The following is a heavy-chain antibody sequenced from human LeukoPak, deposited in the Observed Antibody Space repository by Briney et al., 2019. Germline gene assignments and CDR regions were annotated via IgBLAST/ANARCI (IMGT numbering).Heavy chain of an antibody. CDR3: ARGRWYYNWFDP. D-gene: IGHD4-23*01. J-gene: IGHJ5*02. Sequence: SQTLSLTCTVSGGSISSGDYYWSWLRQPPGKGLEWIGHIYYSGSTNYNPSFKSRITISVDTSKNQFSLELSSVTAADTAVYYCARGRWYYNWFDPWGQGTLVIVSS. V-gene: IGHV4-30-4*01. CDR2: IYYSGST. CDR1: GGSISSGDYY.